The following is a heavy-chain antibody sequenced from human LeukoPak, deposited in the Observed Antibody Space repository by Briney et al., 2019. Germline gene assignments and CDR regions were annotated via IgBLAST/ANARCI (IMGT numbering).Heavy chain of an antibody. V-gene: IGHV3-30*18. D-gene: IGHD2-2*02. CDR1: GFTFSDYW. CDR2: ISYDGSNK. J-gene: IGHJ4*02. Sequence: GGSLRLSCAVSGFTFSDYWMSWVRQAPGKGLEWVAVISYDGSNKYYADSVKGRFTISRDNSKNTLYLQMNSLRAEDTALYYCAKGGPLGYCTSTSCYTVFHWGQGTLVTVSS. CDR3: AKGGPLGYCTSTSCYTVFH.